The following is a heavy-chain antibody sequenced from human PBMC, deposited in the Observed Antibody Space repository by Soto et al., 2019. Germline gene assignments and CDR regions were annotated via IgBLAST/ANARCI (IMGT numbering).Heavy chain of an antibody. D-gene: IGHD2-15*01. V-gene: IGHV4-30-2*01. J-gene: IGHJ4*02. CDR3: ARGQVVAAQH. Sequence: LTCSVSGGSISSGGYSLSLIRQPPGKGLEWIGYIYHSGSTYYNPSLKSRVTISVDRSKNQFSLKLSSVTAADTAVYYCARGQVVAAQHWGQGTLVTVSS. CDR1: GGSISSGGYS. CDR2: IYHSGST.